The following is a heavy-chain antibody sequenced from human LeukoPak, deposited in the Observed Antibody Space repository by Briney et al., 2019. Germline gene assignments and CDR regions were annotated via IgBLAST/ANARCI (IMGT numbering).Heavy chain of an antibody. J-gene: IGHJ4*02. CDR3: ARGQGNY. V-gene: IGHV4-59*12. Sequence: PSETLSLTCTVSGGSISSYYWSWIRQPPGKGLEWIGYIYYSGSTNYNPSLRSRVTISVDTSKNQFSLKLSSVTAADTAVYYCARGQGNYWGQGTLVTVSS. CDR2: IYYSGST. CDR1: GGSISSYY.